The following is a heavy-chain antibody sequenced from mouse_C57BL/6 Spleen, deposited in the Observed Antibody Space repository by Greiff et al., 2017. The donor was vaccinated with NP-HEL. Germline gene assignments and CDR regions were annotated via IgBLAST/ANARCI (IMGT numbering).Heavy chain of an antibody. J-gene: IGHJ4*01. CDR2: IDPSDSET. D-gene: IGHD2-3*01. V-gene: IGHV1-52*01. CDR1: GYTFPSYW. Sequence: VKQSCKASGYTFPSYWMHWVKQRPIQGLEWIGNIDPSDSETHYNQKFKDKATLTVDKSSSTAYMQLSSLTSEDSAVYYCARTDDGYSYYYAMDYWGQGTSVTVSS. CDR3: ARTDDGYSYYYAMDY.